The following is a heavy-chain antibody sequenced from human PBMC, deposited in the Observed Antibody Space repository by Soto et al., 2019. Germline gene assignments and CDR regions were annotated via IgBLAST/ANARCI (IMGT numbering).Heavy chain of an antibody. CDR1: GGTFSSYA. CDR3: ARDLDSTLVTPDSYYGMDV. Sequence: QVQLVQSGAEVKKPGSSVKVSCKASGGTFSSYAISWVRQAPGQGLEWMGGIIPIFGTANYAQKFQGRVTITADESTSTAYMELSSLRSEDTAVYYCARDLDSTLVTPDSYYGMDVWGQGTTVTVSS. V-gene: IGHV1-69*01. J-gene: IGHJ6*02. D-gene: IGHD3-16*01. CDR2: IIPIFGTA.